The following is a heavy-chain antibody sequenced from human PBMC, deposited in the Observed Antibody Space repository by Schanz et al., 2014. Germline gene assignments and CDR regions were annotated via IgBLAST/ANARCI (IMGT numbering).Heavy chain of an antibody. CDR3: TRGGYSDALSAFDI. Sequence: QVQLVQSGAEVKKPGASVRVSCKVSGYAFTTYGISWVRQAPGQGPEFMGWISTFRNENTNSAQRFQGRITMTTDASTSTAYMELRSLRSDDTALYYCTRGGYSDALSAFDIWGQGTLVTVSS. V-gene: IGHV1-18*01. J-gene: IGHJ4*02. CDR1: GYAFTTYG. D-gene: IGHD5-18*01. CDR2: ISTFRNENT.